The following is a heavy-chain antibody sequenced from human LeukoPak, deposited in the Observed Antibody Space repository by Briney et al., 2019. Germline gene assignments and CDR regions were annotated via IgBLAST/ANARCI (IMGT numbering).Heavy chain of an antibody. Sequence: PSETLSLTCAVYGGSFSGYYWSWIRQPPGKGLEWIGEINHSGSTNYNPSLKSRVTISVDTSKNQFSLKLSSVTAADTAVYYCVSLPPIAGYSSSLYWFDPWGQGTLVTVSS. V-gene: IGHV4-34*01. J-gene: IGHJ5*02. CDR2: INHSGST. D-gene: IGHD6-13*01. CDR3: VSLPPIAGYSSSLYWFDP. CDR1: GGSFSGYY.